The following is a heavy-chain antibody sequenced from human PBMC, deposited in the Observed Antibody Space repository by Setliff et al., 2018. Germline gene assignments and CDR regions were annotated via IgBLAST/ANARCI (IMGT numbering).Heavy chain of an antibody. J-gene: IGHJ6*02. V-gene: IGHV3-74*01. D-gene: IGHD6-13*01. CDR1: GFTFSSYW. CDR2: INSDGSST. Sequence: GGSLRLSCAASGFTFSSYWMHWVRQAPGKGLVWVSRINSDGSSTSYADSVKGRFTISRDNAKNTLYLQMNSLRAEDTAVYYCARVSSSSWIRNYYYYYGMDVWGQGTTVTVSS. CDR3: ARVSSSSWIRNYYYYYGMDV.